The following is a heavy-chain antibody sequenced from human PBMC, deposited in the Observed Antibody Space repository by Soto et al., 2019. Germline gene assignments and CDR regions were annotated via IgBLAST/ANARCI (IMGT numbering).Heavy chain of an antibody. J-gene: IGHJ6*02. Sequence: PGESLKISSKGSGYSFTSYWIGWVRQMPGKGLEWMGIIYPGDSDTRYSPSFQGQVTISADKSISTAYLQWSSLKASDTAMYYCARHAIITMVRGVKDYGMDVWGQGTTVTVSS. CDR3: ARHAIITMVRGVKDYGMDV. V-gene: IGHV5-51*01. CDR1: GYSFTSYW. D-gene: IGHD3-10*01. CDR2: IYPGDSDT.